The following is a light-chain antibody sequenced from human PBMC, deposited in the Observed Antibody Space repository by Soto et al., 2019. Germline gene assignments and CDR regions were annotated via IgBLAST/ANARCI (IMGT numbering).Light chain of an antibody. CDR2: KAS. Sequence: IRMTNSPATLSASVRYRVTMNCGASQIISSWLAWFQQRPGRAPKFLIYKASSLKNGVPLRFSGSGSGTQFTLTNSSPQPDDFATYYCQQYNGYPITFGHGTRLE. J-gene: IGKJ5*01. CDR1: QIISSW. CDR3: QQYNGYPIT. V-gene: IGKV1-5*03.